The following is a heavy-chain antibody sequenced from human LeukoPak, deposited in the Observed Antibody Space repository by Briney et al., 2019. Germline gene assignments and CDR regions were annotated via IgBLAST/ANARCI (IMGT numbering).Heavy chain of an antibody. CDR3: ARDFFGDFDH. CDR2: IHYVGRT. J-gene: IGHJ4*02. D-gene: IGHD2/OR15-2a*01. Sequence: SETLSFTCTVSGGSINNYYWSWIRQPPGKGLEWIGYIHYVGRTYYSPSLKSRVTISMDLSKIQFSLKMSSVTAADTAVYYCARDFFGDFDHWGQGILVTVSS. V-gene: IGHV4-59*01. CDR1: GGSINNYY.